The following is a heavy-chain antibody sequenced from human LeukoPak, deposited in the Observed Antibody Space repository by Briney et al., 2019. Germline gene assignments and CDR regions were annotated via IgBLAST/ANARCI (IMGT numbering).Heavy chain of an antibody. CDR1: GGSITSTY. D-gene: IGHD4-23*01. CDR2: VYYSGST. CDR3: SAYGRNSEYFVS. J-gene: IGHJ4*02. Sequence: PSETLSLTCTVSGGSITSTYWSWIRPPPGGGLEWIGYVYYSGSTSYNPSLQSRLTMSADASRNRLSLKLASVTAADTAVYYCSAYGRNSEYFVSWGQGTRVTVSS. V-gene: IGHV4-59*01.